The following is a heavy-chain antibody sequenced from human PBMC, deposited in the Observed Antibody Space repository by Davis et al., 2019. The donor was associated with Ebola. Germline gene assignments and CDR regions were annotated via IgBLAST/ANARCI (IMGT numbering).Heavy chain of an antibody. J-gene: IGHJ4*02. CDR2: IYYSGST. CDR1: GGSISSSSYY. D-gene: IGHD3-3*01. V-gene: IGHV4-39*07. Sequence: PSETLSLTCTVSGGSISSSSYYWGWIRQPPGKGLEWIGSIYYSGSTYYNPSLKSRVTISVDTSKNQFSLKLSSVTAADTAVYYCARVMYYDFWSGYYDYWGQGTLVTVSS. CDR3: ARVMYYDFWSGYYDY.